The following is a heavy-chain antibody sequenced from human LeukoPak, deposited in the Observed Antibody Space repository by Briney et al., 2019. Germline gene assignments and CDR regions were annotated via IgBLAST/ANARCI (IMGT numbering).Heavy chain of an antibody. D-gene: IGHD3-10*01. V-gene: IGHV4-31*03. CDR1: GGSISSGGYY. CDR3: ARVAESGYGSGSFLDY. J-gene: IGHJ4*02. Sequence: SQTLSLTCTVSGGSISSGGYYWSWIRQHPGKGLEWIGYIYYSRSTYYNPSLKSRVTISVDTSKNQFSLKLSSVTAADTAVYYCARVAESGYGSGSFLDYWGQGTLVTVSS. CDR2: IYYSRST.